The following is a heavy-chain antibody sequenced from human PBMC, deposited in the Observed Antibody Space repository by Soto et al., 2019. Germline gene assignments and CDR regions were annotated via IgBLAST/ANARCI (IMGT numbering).Heavy chain of an antibody. J-gene: IGHJ5*02. CDR2: IYYSGST. CDR1: GGSISSYY. CDR3: ARHNIAVAGTWGDWFDP. D-gene: IGHD6-19*01. V-gene: IGHV4-59*08. Sequence: PSETLSLTCTVSGGSISSYYWSWIRQPPGKGLEWIGYIYYSGSTNYNPSLKSRVTISVDTSKNQFSLKLSSVTAADTAVYYCARHNIAVAGTWGDWFDPWGQGTLVTVSS.